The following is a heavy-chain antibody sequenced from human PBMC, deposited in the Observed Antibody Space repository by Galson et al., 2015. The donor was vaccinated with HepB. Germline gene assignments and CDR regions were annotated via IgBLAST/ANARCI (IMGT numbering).Heavy chain of an antibody. D-gene: IGHD2-15*01. Sequence: TQSLTCTVSGGSISSGGYYWSWIRQHPGKGLEWIGYIYYSGSTYYNPSLKSRVTISVDTSKNQFSLKLSSVTAADTAVYYCAREGWPRVRGGYFDYWGQGTLVTVSS. J-gene: IGHJ4*02. CDR1: GGSISSGGYY. CDR2: IYYSGST. CDR3: AREGWPRVRGGYFDY. V-gene: IGHV4-31*03.